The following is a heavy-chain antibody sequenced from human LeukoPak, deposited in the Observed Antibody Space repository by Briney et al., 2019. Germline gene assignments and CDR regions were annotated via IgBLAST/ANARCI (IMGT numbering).Heavy chain of an antibody. CDR2: INHSGST. CDR1: GGSISSGDYY. Sequence: SENLSLTCTVSGGSISSGDYYWSWIRQPPGKGLEWIGEINHSGSTNYNPSLKSRVTISVDTSKNQFSLKLSSVTAADTAVYYCARGRVRAKRSDFDYWGQGTLVTVSS. CDR3: ARGRVRAKRSDFDY. D-gene: IGHD1-26*01. V-gene: IGHV4-39*07. J-gene: IGHJ4*02.